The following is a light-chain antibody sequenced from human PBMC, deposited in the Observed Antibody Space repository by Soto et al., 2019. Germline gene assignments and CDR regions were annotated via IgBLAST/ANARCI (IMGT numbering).Light chain of an antibody. CDR1: QSVSSNY. J-gene: IGKJ1*01. CDR2: GAS. V-gene: IGKV3-20*01. Sequence: ETMMTQSPDTLSVSLLEIATLSCMASQSVSSNYLAWYQQKPGQAPRLLIYGASSRATGIPDRFSGSGSGTDFTLTIDRLESEDFAVYFCQQYGDLPWTFGQGTKVDIK. CDR3: QQYGDLPWT.